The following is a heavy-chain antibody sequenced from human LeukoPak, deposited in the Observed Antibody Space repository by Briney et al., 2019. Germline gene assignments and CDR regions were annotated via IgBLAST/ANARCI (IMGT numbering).Heavy chain of an antibody. V-gene: IGHV3-30*04. Sequence: GRSLRLSCAASGFTFSSYAMHWVRQAPGKGLEWVAVISYDGSNKYYADSVKGRFTISRDNSKNTLYLQMNSLRAGDTAVYYCAREGFGEEYYFDYWGQGTLVTVSS. CDR1: GFTFSSYA. J-gene: IGHJ4*02. CDR3: AREGFGEEYYFDY. D-gene: IGHD3-10*01. CDR2: ISYDGSNK.